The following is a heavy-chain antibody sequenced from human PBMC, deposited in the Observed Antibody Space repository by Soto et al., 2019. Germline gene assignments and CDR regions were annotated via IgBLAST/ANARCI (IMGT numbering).Heavy chain of an antibody. J-gene: IGHJ4*02. CDR1: GGSISGSPHY. CDR3: ARGRLHITRLPRLRYFDDY. Sequence: PSETLSLTCTVSGGSISGSPHYWGWIRQPPGKGLEWIGHIFYSGSTYYSPSLKSRVTMSVDTSKNQFSLKLSSVTAADTAVYYCARGRLHITRLPRLRYFDDYWGQGTLVTVSS. V-gene: IGHV4-39*02. D-gene: IGHD3-9*01. CDR2: IFYSGST.